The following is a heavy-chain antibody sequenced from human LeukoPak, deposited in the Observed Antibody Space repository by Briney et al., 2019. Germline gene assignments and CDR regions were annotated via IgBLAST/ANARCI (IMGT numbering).Heavy chain of an antibody. V-gene: IGHV1-46*01. J-gene: IGHJ5*02. CDR2: INPSGGST. CDR3: ARGGGTSWFDP. Sequence: GASVKVSCKASGYTFTSYYMHWVRQAPGQGLEWMGIINPSGGSTSYAQKFQGRVTMTRDTSASTAYMELSSLRSEDMAVYYCARGGGTSWFDPWGQGTLVTVSS. D-gene: IGHD2-15*01. CDR1: GYTFTSYY.